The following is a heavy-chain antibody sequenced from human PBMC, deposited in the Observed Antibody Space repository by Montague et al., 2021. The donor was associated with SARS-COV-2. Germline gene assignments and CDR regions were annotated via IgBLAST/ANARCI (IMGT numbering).Heavy chain of an antibody. D-gene: IGHD3-9*01. V-gene: IGHV3-23*01. Sequence: SLRLSCAASGFTFSSYAMSWVRQAPGKGLEWVSAISGSGGSTYYADSAKGRFTISRDDSKNTLYLRMNSLRAEDTAVYYCAKDFLAHDILTGYHYWGQGTLVTVSS. CDR1: GFTFSSYA. CDR2: ISGSGGST. CDR3: AKDFLAHDILTGYHY. J-gene: IGHJ4*02.